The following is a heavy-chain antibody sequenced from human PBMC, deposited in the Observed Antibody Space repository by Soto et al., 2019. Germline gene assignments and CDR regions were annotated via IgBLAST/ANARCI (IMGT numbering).Heavy chain of an antibody. CDR2: IYYSGST. Sequence: SETLSLTCTVSGGSISSYYWSWIRQPPGKGLEWIGYIYYSGSTNYNPSLKSRVTISVDTSKNQFSLKLSSVTAADTAVYYCARHPPGGYCSGGSCYGIDYWGQGTLVTVSS. CDR3: ARHPPGGYCSGGSCYGIDY. V-gene: IGHV4-59*08. J-gene: IGHJ4*02. D-gene: IGHD2-15*01. CDR1: GGSISSYY.